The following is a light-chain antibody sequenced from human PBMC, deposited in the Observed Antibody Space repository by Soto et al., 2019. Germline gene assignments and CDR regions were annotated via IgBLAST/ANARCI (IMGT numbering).Light chain of an antibody. CDR1: QSISTY. J-gene: IGKJ1*01. CDR3: QQSYSTPGT. CDR2: AAS. V-gene: IGKV1-39*01. Sequence: DIQMTQSPSSLSASVGDRVTITCRSSQSISTYLNWYQHKLGKAPKLLIYAASSLQSGVPSRFSGSGSGTDFTLTISSLQPEDFAIYYCQQSYSTPGTFGQGTKVDIK.